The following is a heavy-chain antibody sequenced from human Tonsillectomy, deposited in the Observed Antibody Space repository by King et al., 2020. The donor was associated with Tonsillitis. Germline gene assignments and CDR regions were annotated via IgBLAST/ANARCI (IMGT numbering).Heavy chain of an antibody. J-gene: IGHJ4*02. CDR1: GFTFSSYA. CDR3: AGVPRVALSYFDY. Sequence: VQLVEAGGGVVQPGRSLRLSCAASGFTFSSYAMHWVRQAPGKGLEWVAVISYDGSNKYYADSVKGRLTISRDNSQKTLYLQMNSLRAEDTAVYYCAGVPRVALSYFDYWAQGTLVTVSS. D-gene: IGHD2-15*01. V-gene: IGHV3-30-3*01. CDR2: ISYDGSNK.